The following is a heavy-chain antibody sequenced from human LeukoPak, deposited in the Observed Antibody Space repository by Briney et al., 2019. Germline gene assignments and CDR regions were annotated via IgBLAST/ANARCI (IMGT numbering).Heavy chain of an antibody. CDR1: GGSISSSSYY. D-gene: IGHD4-17*01. CDR2: IYYSGST. J-gene: IGHJ4*02. V-gene: IGHV4-39*01. CDR3: ARHLPYGAYFDY. Sequence: PSETLSLTCTVSGGSISSSSYYWGWIRQPPGKGLEWIGSIYYSGSTYYNPSLKSRATISVDTSKNQFSLKLSSVTAADTAVYYCARHLPYGAYFDYWGQGTLVTVSS.